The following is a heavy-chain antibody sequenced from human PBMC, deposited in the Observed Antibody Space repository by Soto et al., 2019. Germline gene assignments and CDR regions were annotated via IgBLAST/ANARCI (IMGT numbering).Heavy chain of an antibody. CDR2: IYYSGRT. J-gene: IGHJ4*02. D-gene: IGHD3-10*01. CDR1: GGSISSGDYY. V-gene: IGHV4-30-4*01. CDR3: ARVGFTYGTASV. Sequence: QMQLQESGPGLVKPSQTLSLTCTVSGGSISSGDYYWSWIRQPPGKGLEWIGHIYYSGRTYYKPSLKSRVTISLDTSKNQLSLKLTSVTAADTAVYYCARVGFTYGTASVWGQGTLVTVSS.